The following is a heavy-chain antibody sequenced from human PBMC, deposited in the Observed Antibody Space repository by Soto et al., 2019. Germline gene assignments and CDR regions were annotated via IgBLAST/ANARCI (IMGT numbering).Heavy chain of an antibody. D-gene: IGHD2-2*01. CDR2: IIPIFGTA. CDR3: ARTIVVVPATRLYYDYYGMDV. J-gene: IGHJ6*02. CDR1: GGTFSSYA. V-gene: IGHV1-69*06. Sequence: QVQLVQSGAEVKKPGSSVKVSCKASGGTFSSYAISWVRQAPGQGLEWMGGIIPIFGTANYAQKFQGRVTITADKSTSTAYMELSSLRSEDTAVYYCARTIVVVPATRLYYDYYGMDVWGQGTTVTVSS.